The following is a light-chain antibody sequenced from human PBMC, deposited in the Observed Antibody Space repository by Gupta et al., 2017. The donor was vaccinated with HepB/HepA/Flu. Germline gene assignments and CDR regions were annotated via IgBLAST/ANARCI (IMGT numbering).Light chain of an antibody. J-gene: IGKJ4*01. CDR3: KQLNTSPLT. Sequence: IHLTQSPSFLSASVGDRVTITCRASQGINRFLAWYQQKPGNAPKLLIDAASVLQSGVPSRFSGSGSGTEFTLTISSLQPEDVATYYGKQLNTSPLTFGGGTKVEIK. CDR2: AAS. V-gene: IGKV1-9*01. CDR1: QGINRF.